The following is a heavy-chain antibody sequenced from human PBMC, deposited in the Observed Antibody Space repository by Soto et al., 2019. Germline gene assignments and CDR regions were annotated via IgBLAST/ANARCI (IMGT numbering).Heavy chain of an antibody. CDR3: TTEHDIVVVPAANPYYYYGMDV. D-gene: IGHD2-2*01. J-gene: IGHJ6*02. CDR2: IKSKTDGGTT. CDR1: GFTFSNAW. V-gene: IGHV3-15*01. Sequence: EVQLVESGGGLVKPGGSLRLSCAASGFTFSNAWMSWVRQAPGKGLEWVGRIKSKTDGGTTDYAAPVKVRFTISRDDSKNTLYLQMNSLKTEDTAVYYCTTEHDIVVVPAANPYYYYGMDVWGQGTTVTVSS.